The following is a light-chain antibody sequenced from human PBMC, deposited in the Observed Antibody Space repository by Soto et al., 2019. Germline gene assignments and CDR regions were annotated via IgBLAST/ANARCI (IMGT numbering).Light chain of an antibody. Sequence: QSVLTQPPSVSAAPGKKVTLPCPGSSSHIGNNYVSWYQQLPGTAPKLLIYDNNKRPSGIPDRFSGSQSGTSATLGITGLQTGDEADYYCGTWDSSLSVGVFGGGTKLTVL. CDR2: DNN. V-gene: IGLV1-51*01. J-gene: IGLJ3*02. CDR1: SSHIGNNY. CDR3: GTWDSSLSVGV.